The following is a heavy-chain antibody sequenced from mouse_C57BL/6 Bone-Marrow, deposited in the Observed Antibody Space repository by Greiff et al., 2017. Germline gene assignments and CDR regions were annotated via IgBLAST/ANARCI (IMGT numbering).Heavy chain of an antibody. V-gene: IGHV14-4*01. CDR3: TTWVIPNYFDY. CDR1: GFNIKDDY. Sequence: EVKLEESGAELVRPGASVKLSCTASGFNIKDDYMHWVKQRPEQGLEWIGWIDPENGDTEYASKFQGKATITADTSSNTAYLQLSSLTSEDTAVYYCTTWVIPNYFDYWGQGTTLTVSS. J-gene: IGHJ2*01. CDR2: IDPENGDT. D-gene: IGHD5-1-1*01.